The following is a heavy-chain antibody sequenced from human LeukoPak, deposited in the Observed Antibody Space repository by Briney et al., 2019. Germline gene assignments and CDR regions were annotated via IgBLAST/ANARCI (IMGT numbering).Heavy chain of an antibody. J-gene: IGHJ4*02. CDR3: ARSGTGYEKAFFDY. CDR1: GFTFSDYY. CDR2: ISSRSSNI. D-gene: IGHD5-12*01. V-gene: IGHV3-11*06. Sequence: GGSLRLSCAASGFTFSDYYMSWIRQAPGKGLEWVSFISSRSSNINYADSVKGRFTISRDNAKNSLYLQMNSLRAEDTAVYYCARSGTGYEKAFFDYWGQGTLVTVSS.